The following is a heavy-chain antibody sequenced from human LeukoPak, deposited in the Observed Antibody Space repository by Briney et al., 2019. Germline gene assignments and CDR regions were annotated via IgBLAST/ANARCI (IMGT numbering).Heavy chain of an antibody. J-gene: IGHJ4*02. Sequence: GRSLRLSCAASGFTFSSYGMHWVRQAPGKGLEWVAFTRYDGSNKYYADSVKGRFTISRDNSKNTLYLQMNSLRAEDTAVYYCAKDHNSRWELLGYWGQGTLVTVSS. CDR2: TRYDGSNK. CDR3: AKDHNSRWELLGY. D-gene: IGHD1-26*01. V-gene: IGHV3-30*02. CDR1: GFTFSSYG.